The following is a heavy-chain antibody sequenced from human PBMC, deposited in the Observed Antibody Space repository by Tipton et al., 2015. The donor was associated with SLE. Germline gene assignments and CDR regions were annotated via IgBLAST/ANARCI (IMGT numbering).Heavy chain of an antibody. D-gene: IGHD2-2*01. Sequence: TLSLTCTVSRGSISSYYWSWIRQPPGKGLEWIGYIYYSGSTNYNPSLKSRVTISVNTSKNQFSLKLSSVTAADTAVYYCASSTSCYTYWYFDLWGRGTLVTVSS. J-gene: IGHJ2*01. CDR3: ASSTSCYTYWYFDL. CDR2: IYYSGST. V-gene: IGHV4-59*01. CDR1: RGSISSYY.